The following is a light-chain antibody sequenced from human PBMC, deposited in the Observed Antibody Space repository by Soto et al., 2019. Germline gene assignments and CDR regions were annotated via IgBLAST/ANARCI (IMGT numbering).Light chain of an antibody. V-gene: IGLV2-14*01. J-gene: IGLJ1*01. CDR2: EVS. CDR1: NSDIGTYNY. Sequence: LTQPASVSGSPGQSITISCTGSNSDIGTYNYVSWYQQLPGKAPKLVISEVSNRPSGISGRFSGSKSGNAASLTISGLQAEDEATYYCSSYTSTSTLYVFGPGTKVTVL. CDR3: SSYTSTSTLYV.